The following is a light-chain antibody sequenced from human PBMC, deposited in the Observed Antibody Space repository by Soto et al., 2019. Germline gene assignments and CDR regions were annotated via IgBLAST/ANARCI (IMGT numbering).Light chain of an antibody. CDR3: TSYTSSNSLVV. CDR1: SSDVGAYDY. J-gene: IGLJ3*02. V-gene: IGLV2-14*03. CDR2: DVS. Sequence: QSALTQPASVSESPGQSITISCTGTSSDVGAYDYVSWYQQHPGKAPKLMIYDVSNRPSGVSNRFSGSKSGNTASLTISGIQAEDEAHYYCTSYTSSNSLVVFGGGTKLTVL.